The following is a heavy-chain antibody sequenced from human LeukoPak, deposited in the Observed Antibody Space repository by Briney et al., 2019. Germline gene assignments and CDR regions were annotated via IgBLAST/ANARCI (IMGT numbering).Heavy chain of an antibody. CDR3: ARDPNDGYAFLDY. CDR2: IFDDGTT. J-gene: IGHJ4*02. D-gene: IGHD2-8*01. CDR1: EFIVTNYH. Sequence: GGSLRLSCAASEFIVTNYHMNWVRQAPGQGLEWVSNIFDDGTTYYADSVKGRFTISRDISKNTAYLQMNSLRVEDTAVYYCARDPNDGYAFLDYWGQGTVVTVSS. V-gene: IGHV3-66*02.